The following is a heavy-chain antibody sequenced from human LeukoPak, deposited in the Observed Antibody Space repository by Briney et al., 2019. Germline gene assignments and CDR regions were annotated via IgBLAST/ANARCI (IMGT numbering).Heavy chain of an antibody. CDR3: ARSTVTTLGNWFDP. CDR1: GGSISSYY. CDR2: IYYSGST. J-gene: IGHJ5*02. D-gene: IGHD4-17*01. Sequence: SKTLSLTCTVSGGSISSYYWSWIRQPPGKGLEWIGYIYYSGSTNYNPSLKSRVTISVDTSKNQFSLKLSSVTAADTAVYYCARSTVTTLGNWFDPWGQGTLVTVSS. V-gene: IGHV4-59*01.